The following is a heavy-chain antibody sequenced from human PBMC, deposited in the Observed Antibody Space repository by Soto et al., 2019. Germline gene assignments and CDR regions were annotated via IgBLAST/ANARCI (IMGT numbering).Heavy chain of an antibody. V-gene: IGHV3-7*05. J-gene: IGHJ4*02. CDR1: GFTFGDHW. CDR2: IKGNGSKI. CDR3: ARAGIPYVRDY. D-gene: IGHD2-21*01. Sequence: GGSLRLSCAAAGFTFGDHWMNCVRQAPGKGLEGLVTIKGNGSKILSADSGTGRFTISRDNAKSSLYLQMNSLTVEDTAIYYCARAGIPYVRDYWGQGALVTVSS.